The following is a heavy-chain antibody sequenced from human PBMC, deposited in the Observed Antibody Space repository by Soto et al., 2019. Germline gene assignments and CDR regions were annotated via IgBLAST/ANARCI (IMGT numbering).Heavy chain of an antibody. D-gene: IGHD3-22*01. CDR1: GFTFSSYG. Sequence: QVQLVESGGGVVQPGRSLRLSCAASGFTFSSYGMHWVRQAPGKGLEWVAVIWYDGSNKYYADSVKGRFTISRDNSKNTLYLQMNSLRAEDTAVYYCATGYYEGGGAFDIWGQGTMVTVSS. CDR2: IWYDGSNK. CDR3: ATGYYEGGGAFDI. V-gene: IGHV3-33*01. J-gene: IGHJ3*02.